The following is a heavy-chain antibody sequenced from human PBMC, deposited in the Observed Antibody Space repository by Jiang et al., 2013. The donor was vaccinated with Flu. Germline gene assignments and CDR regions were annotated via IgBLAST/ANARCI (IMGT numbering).Heavy chain of an antibody. V-gene: IGHV3-23*04. J-gene: IGHJ2*01. D-gene: IGHD2-15*01. CDR2: ISGNGVST. CDR1: GFTFTSYA. CDR3: AKDFPYCSGGGCHGTWYFDL. Sequence: VQLVESGGGLVQPGGSLRLSCAASGFTFTSYAMSWVRQAPGKGLEWVSAISGNGVSTYYADSVKGRFTISRDNSKSTLYLQMNSLRAEDTAVYYCAKDFPYCSGGGCHGTWYFDLWGRGTLVTVSS.